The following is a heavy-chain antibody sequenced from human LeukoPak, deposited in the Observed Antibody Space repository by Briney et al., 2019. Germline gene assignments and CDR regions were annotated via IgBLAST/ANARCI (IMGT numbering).Heavy chain of an antibody. CDR3: ARKASRESPPQFYYFDS. J-gene: IGHJ4*02. V-gene: IGHV3-21*01. CDR2: IIMRSTYI. CDR1: GFTFNDYS. D-gene: IGHD1-26*01. Sequence: PGGFLRLSCAASGFTFNDYSVNWVRQAPGRGLEWVSSIIMRSTYIYYADSVKGRFTISRDNAKNSLYLQMNSLRAEDTAVYYCARKASRESPPQFYYFDSWGQGTLVPVFS.